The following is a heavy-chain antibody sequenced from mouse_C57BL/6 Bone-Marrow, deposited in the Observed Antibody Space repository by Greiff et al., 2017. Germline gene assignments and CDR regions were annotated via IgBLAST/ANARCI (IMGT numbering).Heavy chain of an antibody. V-gene: IGHV1-15*01. CDR3: TRRGQLRLRYYFDY. CDR1: GYTFTDYE. J-gene: IGHJ2*01. D-gene: IGHD3-2*02. Sequence: QVQLKESGAELVRPGASVTLSCKASGYTFTDYEMHWVKQTPVHGLEWIGAIDPETGGTASNQKFKGKAILTADKSSSTAYMERRGLTSEDSAVYYCTRRGQLRLRYYFDYWGQGTTLTVSS. CDR2: IDPETGGT.